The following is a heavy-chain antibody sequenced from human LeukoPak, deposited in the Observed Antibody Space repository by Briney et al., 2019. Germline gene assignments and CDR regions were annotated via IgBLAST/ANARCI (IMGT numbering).Heavy chain of an antibody. D-gene: IGHD3-9*01. CDR2: INHSGST. CDR1: GGSFSGYY. CDR3: ARGRPRFILTGYYPFDY. J-gene: IGHJ4*02. V-gene: IGHV4-34*01. Sequence: SETLSLTCAVYGGSFSGYYWSWIRQPPGKGLEWIGEINHSGSTNYNLSLKSRVTISVDTSKNQFSLKLSSVTAADTAVYYCARGRPRFILTGYYPFDYWGQGTLVTVSS.